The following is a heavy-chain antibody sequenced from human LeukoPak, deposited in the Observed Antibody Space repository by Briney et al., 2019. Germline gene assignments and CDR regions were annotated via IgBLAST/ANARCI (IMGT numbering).Heavy chain of an antibody. D-gene: IGHD3-9*01. V-gene: IGHV5-51*01. CDR2: IYPGDSDT. Sequence: GESLKISCKGSGYSFTSYWIGWVRQMPGKGLEWMAIIYPGDSDTRYSPSFQGQVTISADKSISTVYLQWSSLKASDTAMYYCARRSVLRYFDSKGDWFDPWGQGTLVTVSS. CDR1: GYSFTSYW. J-gene: IGHJ5*02. CDR3: ARRSVLRYFDSKGDWFDP.